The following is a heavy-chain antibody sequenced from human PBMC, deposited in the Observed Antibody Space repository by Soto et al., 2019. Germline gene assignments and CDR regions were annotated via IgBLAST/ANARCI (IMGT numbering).Heavy chain of an antibody. Sequence: SETLSLTCTVSGGSISSGGYYWSWIRQHPGKGLEWIGYIYYSGSTYYNPSLKSRVTISVDTSKNQLSLKLSSVTAADTAVYYCARDAGTDLYYFDYWGQGTLVTVSS. D-gene: IGHD6-13*01. CDR1: GGSISSGGYY. J-gene: IGHJ4*02. CDR2: IYYSGST. V-gene: IGHV4-31*03. CDR3: ARDAGTDLYYFDY.